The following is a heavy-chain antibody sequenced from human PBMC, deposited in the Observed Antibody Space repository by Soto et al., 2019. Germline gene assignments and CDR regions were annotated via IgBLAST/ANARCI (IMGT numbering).Heavy chain of an antibody. CDR2: IIPILGIA. V-gene: IGHV1-69*02. Sequence: QVQLVQSGAEVKKPGSSVKVSCKASGGTFSSYTISWVRQAPGQGLEWMGRIIPILGIANYAQKFQGRVTITADKSTSTAYMELSSLRSEDTAVYYCAMSSGWFNWSFDLWGRGTLVTVSS. J-gene: IGHJ2*01. CDR1: GGTFSSYT. D-gene: IGHD6-19*01. CDR3: AMSSGWFNWSFDL.